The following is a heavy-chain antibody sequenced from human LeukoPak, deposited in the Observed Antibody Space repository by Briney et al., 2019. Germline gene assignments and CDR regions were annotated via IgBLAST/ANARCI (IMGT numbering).Heavy chain of an antibody. Sequence: TGGSLRLSCAASGFTFSSYWMSWVRQAPGKGLEWVANIKQDGSEKYYVDSVKGRFTISRDNAKNSLYLQMNSLRAEDTAVYYCAREGSLEYRPADFDYWGQGTLVTVSS. CDR2: IKQDGSEK. J-gene: IGHJ4*02. CDR1: GFTFSSYW. V-gene: IGHV3-7*01. CDR3: AREGSLEYRPADFDY. D-gene: IGHD6-6*01.